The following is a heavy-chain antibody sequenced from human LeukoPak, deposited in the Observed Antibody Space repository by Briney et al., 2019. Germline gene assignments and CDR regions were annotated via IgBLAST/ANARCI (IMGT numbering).Heavy chain of an antibody. CDR1: GFTFSSYA. CDR2: ISGSGGST. J-gene: IGHJ3*02. D-gene: IGHD6-19*01. CDR3: AKDLVATTQWLVSYAFDI. Sequence: GGSLRLSCAATGFTFSSYAMSWVRQAPGKGLEWVSAISGSGGSTYYADSVKGRFTISRDNSKNTLYLQMNSLRAEDTAVYYCAKDLVATTQWLVSYAFDIWGQGTMVTVS. V-gene: IGHV3-23*01.